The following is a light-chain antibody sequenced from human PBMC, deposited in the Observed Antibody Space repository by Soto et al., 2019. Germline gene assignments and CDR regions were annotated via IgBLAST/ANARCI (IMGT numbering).Light chain of an antibody. CDR2: EVS. CDR1: SSDVGGYNY. V-gene: IGLV2-14*01. Sequence: QSALTQPASVSGSPGQSITISCTGTSSDVGGYNYVSWYQQHPGKAPKLMIYEVSNRPSGASNRFSGSKSGNTASLTISGLQAEDEAHYYCSSYTSSSTLLDVFGTGTQLTVL. J-gene: IGLJ1*01. CDR3: SSYTSSSTLLDV.